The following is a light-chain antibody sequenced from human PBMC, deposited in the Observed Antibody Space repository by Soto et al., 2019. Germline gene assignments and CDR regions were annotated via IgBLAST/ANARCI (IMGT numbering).Light chain of an antibody. CDR1: QDISSW. CDR2: AAS. CDR3: QQASSFPPT. J-gene: IGKJ5*01. Sequence: DSPMTQSPSSVSASVGDRVTITCRASQDISSWLAWYQQKPGKAPKIMIYAASSLQGGVPSRFSGSGSGTEFTLTISSLQPEDFATYYCQQASSFPPTFGQGTRLDIK. V-gene: IGKV1-12*01.